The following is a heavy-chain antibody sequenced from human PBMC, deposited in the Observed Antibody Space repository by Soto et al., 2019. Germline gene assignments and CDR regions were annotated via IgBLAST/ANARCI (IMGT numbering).Heavy chain of an antibody. V-gene: IGHV1-69*01. CDR3: ARDSGGTTVAFGMDV. CDR1: GGTFSSYA. J-gene: IGHJ6*02. D-gene: IGHD4-17*01. Sequence: QVQLVQSGAEVKKPGSSGKVSCKASGGTFSSYAISWVRQAPGQGLEWMGGIIPIFGTANYAQKFQGRVTITADEYTSTAYMELSSLRSEDTSVYYCARDSGGTTVAFGMDVWGQGTTVTVSS. CDR2: IIPIFGTA.